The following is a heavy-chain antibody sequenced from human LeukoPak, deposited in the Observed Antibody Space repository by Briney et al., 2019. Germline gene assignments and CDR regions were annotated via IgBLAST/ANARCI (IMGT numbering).Heavy chain of an antibody. D-gene: IGHD1-26*01. CDR1: GFSFNTYS. V-gene: IGHV3-23*01. CDR3: AKAYSGTSRSFDY. J-gene: IGHJ4*02. CDR2: FLTGGGT. Sequence: GGSLRLSCAVSGFSFNTYSMNWVRQAPGKELEWVSSFLTGGGTYYADSVKGRFTISRDDSKNTLYLQMNSLRAEDTAIYYCAKAYSGTSRSFDYWGQGTLVAVSS.